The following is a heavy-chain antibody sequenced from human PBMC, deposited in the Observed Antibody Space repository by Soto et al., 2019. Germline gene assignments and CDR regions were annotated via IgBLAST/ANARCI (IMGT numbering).Heavy chain of an antibody. Sequence: QVQLVQSGAEVKKPGSSVKVSCKASGGTFSSYTISWVRQAPGQGLEWMGRIIPILGIANYAQKFQGRVTITADKSTSXDYMELSSLRSEDTAVYYCARDVRRGYSYGYYGMDVWGQGTTVTVSS. CDR2: IIPILGIA. V-gene: IGHV1-69*02. CDR1: GGTFSSYT. J-gene: IGHJ6*02. CDR3: ARDVRRGYSYGYYGMDV. D-gene: IGHD5-18*01.